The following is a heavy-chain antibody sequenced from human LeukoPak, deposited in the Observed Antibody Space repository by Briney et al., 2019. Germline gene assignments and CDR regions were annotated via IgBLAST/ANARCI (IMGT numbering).Heavy chain of an antibody. CDR3: VXXLXXFWXXVWFDP. CDR1: GYTFTGYY. V-gene: IGHV1-2*02. CDR2: INPNSGAI. Sequence: ASVKVSCKASGYTFTGYYLHWVRQAPGQGLDWMGWINPNSGAINYAQKFQGRVAMTRDTSITTAYMELSGLTSDDTAVYYCVXXLXXFWXXVWFDPWGQGTLVTIS. J-gene: IGHJ5*02. D-gene: IGHD3-3*01.